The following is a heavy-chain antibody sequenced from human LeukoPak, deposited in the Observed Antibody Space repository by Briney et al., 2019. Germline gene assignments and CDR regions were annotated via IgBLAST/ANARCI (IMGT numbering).Heavy chain of an antibody. V-gene: IGHV3-48*03. CDR1: GFTFSSYE. CDR2: MSNSGSTI. Sequence: GGSLRLSCAASGFTFSSYEMNWIRQAPGKGLELISYMSNSGSTIYYADSVKGRFTISRDNAKNTLSLQMNSLRAEDTALYYCARVTRGAWYVFYFYMDVWGKGTTVTTSS. CDR3: ARVTRGAWYVFYFYMDV. D-gene: IGHD6-19*01. J-gene: IGHJ6*03.